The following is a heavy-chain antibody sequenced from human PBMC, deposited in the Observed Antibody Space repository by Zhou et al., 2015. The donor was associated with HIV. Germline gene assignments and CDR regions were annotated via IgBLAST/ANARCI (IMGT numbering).Heavy chain of an antibody. CDR3: ARGSAITVFGEIIEDVYYDY. J-gene: IGHJ4*02. D-gene: IGHD3-3*01. V-gene: IGHV1-18*01. CDR2: ISTYNGNT. CDR1: GYIFSSYG. Sequence: QVQLVQSGAEVKKPGASLKVSCKASGYIFSSYGVSWVRQAPGQGLEWMGWISTYNGNTNYAQKLLGRVTMTTDTSASTAYMELRSLRSDDTAVYYCARGSAITVFGEIIEDVYYDYWGRGNPAHRLL.